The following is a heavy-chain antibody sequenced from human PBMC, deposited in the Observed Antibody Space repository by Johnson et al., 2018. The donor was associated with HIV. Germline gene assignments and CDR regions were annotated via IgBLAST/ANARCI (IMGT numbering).Heavy chain of an antibody. D-gene: IGHD3-3*01. V-gene: IGHV3-33*06. CDR2: IWYDGSTK. J-gene: IGHJ3*02. Sequence: QVQLVESGGGVVQPGRSLRLSCAASGFTFSSYGMHWVRQAPGKGLEWVAVIWYDGSTKYYADSVKGRFTISRDNSKNTLYLQMNSLRAEDTAVYYCAKGLAAFFAFDIWGQGTIVTVSS. CDR3: AKGLAAFFAFDI. CDR1: GFTFSSYG.